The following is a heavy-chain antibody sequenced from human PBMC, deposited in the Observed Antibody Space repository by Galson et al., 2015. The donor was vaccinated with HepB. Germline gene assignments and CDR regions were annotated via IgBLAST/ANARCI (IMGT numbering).Heavy chain of an antibody. V-gene: IGHV1-18*04. J-gene: IGHJ6*02. Sequence: SVKVSCKASGYTSTSYGISWVRQAPGQGLEWMGWISAYNGNTNYAQKLQGRVTMTTDTSTSSAYMELRSLRSDDTAVYYCARVPVIAVVVVPAAREAGGMDVWGQGTTVTVSS. CDR3: ARVPVIAVVVVPAAREAGGMDV. CDR2: ISAYNGNT. CDR1: GYTSTSYG. D-gene: IGHD2-2*01.